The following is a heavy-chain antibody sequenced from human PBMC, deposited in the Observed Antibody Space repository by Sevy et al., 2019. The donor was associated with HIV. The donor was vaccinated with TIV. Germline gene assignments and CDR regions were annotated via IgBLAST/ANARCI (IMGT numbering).Heavy chain of an antibody. CDR3: ARGVGLDC. D-gene: IGHD1-26*01. Sequence: GGSLRLSCAASGFTFSPYWMTWVRQAPGKGMEWVANIRPDGSDKYYVDSVKGRLTISRDNAKNSLYLQMNSLRADYTAMYYCARGVGLDCWGQGALVTVSS. CDR1: GFTFSPYW. CDR2: IRPDGSDK. J-gene: IGHJ4*02. V-gene: IGHV3-7*01.